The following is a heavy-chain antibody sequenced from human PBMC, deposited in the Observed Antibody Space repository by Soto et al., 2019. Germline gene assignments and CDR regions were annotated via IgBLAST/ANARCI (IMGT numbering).Heavy chain of an antibody. V-gene: IGHV4-59*01. CDR3: ARDRGYSSRYNWFDP. CDR2: TYYGGST. CDR1: GGSISSYY. D-gene: IGHD6-13*01. Sequence: ETLSLTCTVSGGSISSYYWSWIRQPPGKGLEWIGYTYYGGSTNYNPSLKSRVTISVDTSKNQFSLKLSSVTAADTAVYYCARDRGYSSRYNWFDPWGQGTLVTVSS. J-gene: IGHJ5*02.